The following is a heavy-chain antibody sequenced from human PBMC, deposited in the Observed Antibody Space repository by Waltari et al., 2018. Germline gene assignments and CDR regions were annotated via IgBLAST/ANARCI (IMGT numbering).Heavy chain of an antibody. Sequence: EVQLVESGGGLVQPGGSLRLSCAASGFTFSNYAMNWVRQAPGKGLEWVSALSNSGATTYYAASMEGRFTSFRDNSKNTLYLQMNSLRAEDTALYYCAGGVGATRYYYYMDVWGKGTTVTVSS. CDR1: GFTFSNYA. J-gene: IGHJ6*03. V-gene: IGHV3-23*04. CDR2: LSNSGATT. D-gene: IGHD1-26*01. CDR3: AGGVGATRYYYYMDV.